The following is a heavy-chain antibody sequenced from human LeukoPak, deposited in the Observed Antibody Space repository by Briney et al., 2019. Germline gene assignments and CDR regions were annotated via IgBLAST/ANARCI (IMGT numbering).Heavy chain of an antibody. Sequence: GGSLRLSCAASGFTFSSYAMSWVRQAPGKGLEWVSGISGSGGTTYYADSVKGRFTISRGSSKNTLYLQMNSLRAEDTAVYFCAKDYGGNSDTFDIWGQGTMVTASS. J-gene: IGHJ3*02. CDR1: GFTFSSYA. V-gene: IGHV3-23*01. D-gene: IGHD4-23*01. CDR2: ISGSGGTT. CDR3: AKDYGGNSDTFDI.